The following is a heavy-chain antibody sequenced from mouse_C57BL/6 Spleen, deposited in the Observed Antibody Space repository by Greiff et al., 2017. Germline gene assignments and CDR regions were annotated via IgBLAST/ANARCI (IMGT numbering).Heavy chain of an antibody. Sequence: QVQLQQPGAELVRPGSSVKLSCKASGYTFTSYWMHWVKQRPIQGLEWIGNIDPSDSETHYNQKFKDKATLTVDKSSSTAYMQLSSLTSEDSAVYYCAYTGTGAMDYWGQGTSVTVSS. CDR2: IDPSDSET. CDR1: GYTFTSYW. V-gene: IGHV1-52*01. D-gene: IGHD4-1*01. CDR3: AYTGTGAMDY. J-gene: IGHJ4*01.